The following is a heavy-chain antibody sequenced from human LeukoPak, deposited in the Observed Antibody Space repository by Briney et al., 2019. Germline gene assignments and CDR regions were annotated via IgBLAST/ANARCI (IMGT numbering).Heavy chain of an antibody. CDR1: GFTFSSYG. CDR2: IWYDGSNK. J-gene: IGHJ4*02. CDR3: ARVGSSGWYAYFDY. V-gene: IGHV3-33*01. Sequence: GGSLRLSCAASGFTFSSYGMHWVRQAPGKGLEWVAVIWYDGSNKYYADSVKGLFTISKDNSKNTLYLQMNSLRAEDTAVYYCARVGSSGWYAYFDYCGQGTLVTVSS. D-gene: IGHD6-19*01.